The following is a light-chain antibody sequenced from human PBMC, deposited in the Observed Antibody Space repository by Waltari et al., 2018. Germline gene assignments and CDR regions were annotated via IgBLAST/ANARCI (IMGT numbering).Light chain of an antibody. CDR3: VLYLGSDTWV. Sequence: QTVVTQEPSFSVSPGGTVTLTCGLTSGSVSTNYYPSWYQQTPGQAPRPLIYNPYSRSSGGPDRFSGSILGNKAALTITGAQADDESDYYCVLYLGSDTWVFGGGTKLTVL. CDR2: NPY. V-gene: IGLV8-61*01. CDR1: SGSVSTNYY. J-gene: IGLJ3*02.